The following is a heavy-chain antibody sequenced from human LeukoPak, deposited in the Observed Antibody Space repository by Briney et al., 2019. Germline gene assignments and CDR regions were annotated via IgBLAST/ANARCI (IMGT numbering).Heavy chain of an antibody. Sequence: PGGSLRLSCAASGFTFSSYSMNWVRQAPGKGLEWVSSISSSSSYIYYADSVKGRFTISRDNAKNSLYLQMNSLRAEDTAVYYCARDRGSGDSFDLWGQGAMVTVSS. D-gene: IGHD6-19*01. J-gene: IGHJ3*01. CDR1: GFTFSSYS. CDR2: ISSSSSYI. V-gene: IGHV3-21*01. CDR3: ARDRGSGDSFDL.